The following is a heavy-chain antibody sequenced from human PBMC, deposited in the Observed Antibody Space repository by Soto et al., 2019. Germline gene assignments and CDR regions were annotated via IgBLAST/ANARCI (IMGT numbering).Heavy chain of an antibody. J-gene: IGHJ4*02. V-gene: IGHV4-34*01. Sequence: SETLSLTCAVYGGSFSGYYWSWVRQSPGKGLEWIGEINHRGSTKYNPSPSLKSRVSLSVDKSKNQFSLKLISVTAADTGIYYCARVDDFWGQGIQVTVSS. CDR2: INHRGST. CDR1: GGSFSGYY. CDR3: ARVDDF.